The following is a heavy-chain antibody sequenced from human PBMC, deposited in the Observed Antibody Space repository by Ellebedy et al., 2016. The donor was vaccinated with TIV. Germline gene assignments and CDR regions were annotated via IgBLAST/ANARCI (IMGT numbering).Heavy chain of an antibody. J-gene: IGHJ6*02. CDR2: FFRGGDT. V-gene: IGHV4-59*01. CDR1: GASISTYS. CDR3: ASFDYDVEGYYGLNV. D-gene: IGHD3-16*01. Sequence: SETLSLXXTVSGASISTYSWTWIRQPPGKGLEWMGYFFRGGDTNYNPSLESRVLMSIDTSRNQFSLSLSSVNAADTGLYFCASFDYDVEGYYGLNVWGQGTTVTVSS.